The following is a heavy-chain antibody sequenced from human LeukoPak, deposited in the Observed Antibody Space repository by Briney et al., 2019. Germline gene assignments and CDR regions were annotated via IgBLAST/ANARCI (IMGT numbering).Heavy chain of an antibody. CDR1: GYTLTELS. Sequence: ASVKVSCKVSGYTLTELSMHWVRQAPGKGLEWMGGFHPEDGETIYAQKFQGRVTMTEDTSTDTAYMELSSLRSEDTAVYYCATGGITMVRGVLYYFDYWGQGTLVTVSS. V-gene: IGHV1-24*01. CDR3: ATGGITMVRGVLYYFDY. CDR2: FHPEDGET. D-gene: IGHD3-10*01. J-gene: IGHJ4*02.